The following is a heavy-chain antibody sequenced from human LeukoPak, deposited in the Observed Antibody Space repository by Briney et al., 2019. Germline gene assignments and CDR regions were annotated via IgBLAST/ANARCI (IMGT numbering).Heavy chain of an antibody. CDR1: GYTFTNYP. CDR2: INTNTGNP. Sequence: ASVKDSCKASGYTFTNYPINWVRQAPGQGLEWMGWINTNTGNPTYAQGFTKRFVFSLDTSINTAYLQISSLKAEDTAVYYCARGMSNSRRADYWGQGTLVTVSS. V-gene: IGHV7-4-1*02. J-gene: IGHJ4*02. CDR3: ARGMSNSRRADY. D-gene: IGHD4-11*01.